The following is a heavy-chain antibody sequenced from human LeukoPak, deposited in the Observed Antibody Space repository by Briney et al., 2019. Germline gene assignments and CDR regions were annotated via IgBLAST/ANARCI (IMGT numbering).Heavy chain of an antibody. CDR2: IYPGDSDT. D-gene: IGHD1-26*01. V-gene: IGHV5-51*01. Sequence: GESLKISCKGSGYTFSNYWIAWVRQMPGKGLEWMGSIYPGDSDTRYSPSFQGQVTISADKSISTAYLQWNSLKASDTAMYYCARRRDLYPGSYYPFDYWGQGTLVTVSS. J-gene: IGHJ4*02. CDR1: GYTFSNYW. CDR3: ARRRDLYPGSYYPFDY.